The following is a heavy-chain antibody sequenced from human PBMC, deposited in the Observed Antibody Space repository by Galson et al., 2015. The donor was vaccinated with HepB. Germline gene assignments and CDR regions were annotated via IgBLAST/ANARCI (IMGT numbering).Heavy chain of an antibody. D-gene: IGHD2-2*01. V-gene: IGHV1-69*13. J-gene: IGHJ5*02. CDR1: GGPFSSYS. CDR3: ARGHSSRGWFDP. CDR2: IIPLFATT. Sequence: SVKVSCKASGGPFSSYSISWVRQAPGHGLEWMGGIIPLFATTIYAQKFQGRVTITADESTSTVYMDLSSLRSEDTAVYYCARGHSSRGWFDPWGQGTLVIVSS.